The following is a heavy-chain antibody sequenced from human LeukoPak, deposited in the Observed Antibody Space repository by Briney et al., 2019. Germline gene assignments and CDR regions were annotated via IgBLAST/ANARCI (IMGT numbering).Heavy chain of an antibody. Sequence: ASVKVSCKASGYTFTSYGISWVRQAPGQGLEWMGWISAYNGNTNYAQKLQGRVTMTTDTSTSTAYMELRSLRSDDTAVYYCARDRGGRYCSSTSCYLNWFDPWGQGTLVTVSS. CDR1: GYTFTSYG. CDR2: ISAYNGNT. J-gene: IGHJ5*02. V-gene: IGHV1-18*01. CDR3: ARDRGGRYCSSTSCYLNWFDP. D-gene: IGHD2-2*01.